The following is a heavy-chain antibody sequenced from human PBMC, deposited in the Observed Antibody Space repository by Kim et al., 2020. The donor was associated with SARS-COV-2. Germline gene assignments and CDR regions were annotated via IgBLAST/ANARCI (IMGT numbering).Heavy chain of an antibody. CDR1: GYTFTSYD. J-gene: IGHJ3*02. Sequence: ASVKVSCKASGYTFTSYDINWVRQATGQGLEWMGWMNPNSGNTGYAQKFQGRVTMTRNTSISTAYMELSSLRSEDTAVYYCARGRLRYVLRYFDWSRGDAFDIWGQGTMVTVSS. CDR3: ARGRLRYVLRYFDWSRGDAFDI. CDR2: MNPNSGNT. V-gene: IGHV1-8*01. D-gene: IGHD3-9*01.